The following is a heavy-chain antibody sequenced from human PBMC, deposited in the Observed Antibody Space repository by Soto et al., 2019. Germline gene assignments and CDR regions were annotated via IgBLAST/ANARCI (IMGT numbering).Heavy chain of an antibody. CDR1: GGSIYRSGYY. J-gene: IGHJ4*02. CDR2: IDYNGVT. CDR3: GKVLVGATGHTDSDS. Sequence: PSETLSLTCTVSGGSIYRSGYYWGWIRQTPGRGLEWIGNIDYNGVTYSNPSLKSRVTISRDTSKNQFSLKLTSVTAADTALYYCGKVLVGATGHTDSDSWGPGTLVTVSS. V-gene: IGHV4-39*01. D-gene: IGHD2-15*01.